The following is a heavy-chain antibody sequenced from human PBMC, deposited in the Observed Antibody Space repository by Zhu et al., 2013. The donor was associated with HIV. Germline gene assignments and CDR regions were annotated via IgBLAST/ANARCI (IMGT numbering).Heavy chain of an antibody. CDR3: ARVGYNWDYGTYYYGMDV. Sequence: QVQLVQSGAEVKKPGASVKVSCKASGYTFTSYDINWVRQATGQGLEWMGWMNPNSGNTGYAQKFQGRVTMTRNTSISTAYMELSSLRSEDTAVYYCARVGYNWDYGTYYYGMDVWAEGTDGRPSPQ. CDR1: GYTFTSYD. D-gene: IGHD1-7*01. V-gene: IGHV1-8*01. J-gene: IGHJ6*04. CDR2: MNPNSGNT.